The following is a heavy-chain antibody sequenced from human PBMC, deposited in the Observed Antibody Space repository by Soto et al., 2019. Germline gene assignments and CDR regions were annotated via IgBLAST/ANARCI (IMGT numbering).Heavy chain of an antibody. V-gene: IGHV3-23*01. J-gene: IGHJ4*02. CDR3: ARGRYLDSSDYWVANLPFDH. Sequence: EVQLLESGGTLVQPGGSLRLSCAASGFTFNSYVMTWVRQAPGEGLEWVSSISRSGRGSAYYADSVKGRFTISRDNSENTLFLQMNNLRDEDPALYYCARGRYLDSSDYWVANLPFDHWGLGTLVTVSS. CDR2: ISRSGRGSA. CDR1: GFTFNSYV. D-gene: IGHD3-22*01.